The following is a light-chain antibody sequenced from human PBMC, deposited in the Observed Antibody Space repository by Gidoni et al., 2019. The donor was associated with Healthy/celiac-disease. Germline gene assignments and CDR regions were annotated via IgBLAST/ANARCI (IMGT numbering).Light chain of an antibody. V-gene: IGKV3-11*01. CDR2: AAT. Sequence: IVLTQLPPTLTVSPGESATLSCRASQSVSSDLAWYQQKPGQAPRLLICAATTRATGIPARFSGSGSRKDFTLTISSLEPEDFAVYYCQQRSNGAFGGGTKVEIK. CDR1: QSVSSD. J-gene: IGKJ4*01. CDR3: QQRSNGA.